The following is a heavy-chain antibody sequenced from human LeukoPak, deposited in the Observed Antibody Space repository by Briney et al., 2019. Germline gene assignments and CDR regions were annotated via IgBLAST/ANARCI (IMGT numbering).Heavy chain of an antibody. CDR2: IYYSGST. J-gene: IGHJ5*02. D-gene: IGHD5-24*01. CDR3: ARGGWLQSYNWFDP. CDR1: GGSISSYY. V-gene: IGHV4-59*01. Sequence: SETLSLTCTVSGGSISSYYWSWIRQPPGKGLEWIGYIYYSGSTNYNPSLKSRVTISVDTSKNQFSLKLSSVTAADTAVYYCARGGWLQSYNWFDPWGQGTLVTVSS.